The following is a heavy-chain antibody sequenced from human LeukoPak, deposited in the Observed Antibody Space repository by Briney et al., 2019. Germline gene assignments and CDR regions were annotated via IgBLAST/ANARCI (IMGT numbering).Heavy chain of an antibody. CDR3: ATRGVDSSGYHPFDY. V-gene: IGHV1-24*01. CDR2: FDPEVRET. CDR1: GYTLTELS. D-gene: IGHD3-22*01. J-gene: IGHJ4*02. Sequence: ASVKVSCKVSGYTLTELSMHWVRQAPGKGLEWMGGFDPEVRETIYAQKFQGRVTMTEDTSTDTAYMELSSPRYCCRAVYVFATRGVDSSGYHPFDYWGQGTLVTVSS.